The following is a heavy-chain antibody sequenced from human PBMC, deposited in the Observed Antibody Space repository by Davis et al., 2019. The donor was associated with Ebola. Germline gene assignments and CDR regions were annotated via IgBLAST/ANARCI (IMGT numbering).Heavy chain of an antibody. D-gene: IGHD6-19*01. CDR2: IYYIGRT. CDR1: GCSISSYY. Sequence: SETLSLTCTVSGCSISSYYWRWIRQTTGKGLEWVGYIYYIGRTNYNPSLKCRVTISVDTSKNQFSLKLSSVTAADTAVYYCARAYSSGWYPFFDYWGQGTLVTVSS. J-gene: IGHJ4*02. CDR3: ARAYSSGWYPFFDY. V-gene: IGHV4-59*01.